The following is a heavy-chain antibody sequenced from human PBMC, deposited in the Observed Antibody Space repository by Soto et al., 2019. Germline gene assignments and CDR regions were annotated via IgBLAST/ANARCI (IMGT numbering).Heavy chain of an antibody. D-gene: IGHD6-13*01. J-gene: IGHJ4*02. CDR3: SNGVVAAAGHYFDY. CDR1: GFTFSSYA. Sequence: GGSLRLSCAASGFTFSSYAMSWVRQAPGKGLEWVSAISGSGGSTYYADSVKGRFTISRDNSKNTLYLQMNSLRAEDTAVYYCSNGVVAAAGHYFDYWGQGTLVTVSS. V-gene: IGHV3-23*01. CDR2: ISGSGGST.